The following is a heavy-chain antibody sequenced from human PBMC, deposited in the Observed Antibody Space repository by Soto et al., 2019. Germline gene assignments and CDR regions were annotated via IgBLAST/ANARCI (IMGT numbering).Heavy chain of an antibody. Sequence: SETLSLTCAVSGGSISSGGYSWSWIRQPPGKGLEWIGYIYHSGGTYYNPSLKSRVTISVDRSKNQFSLKLSSVTAADTAVYYCARGTIGYCTNGVYNYGMDVWGQGTTVTVSS. CDR2: IYHSGGT. J-gene: IGHJ6*02. D-gene: IGHD2-8*01. CDR3: ARGTIGYCTNGVYNYGMDV. V-gene: IGHV4-30-2*01. CDR1: GGSISSGGYS.